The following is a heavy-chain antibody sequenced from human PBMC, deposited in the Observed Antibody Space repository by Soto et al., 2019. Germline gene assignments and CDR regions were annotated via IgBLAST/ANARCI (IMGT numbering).Heavy chain of an antibody. J-gene: IGHJ5*02. D-gene: IGHD1-26*01. V-gene: IGHV3-48*01. CDR3: AREEGLLNWFDP. CDR2: ISSSSSTI. Sequence: EVQLVESGGGLVQPGGSLRLSCAASGFTFSSYSMNWVRQAPGKGLEWVSYISSSSSTIYYAYSVKGRFTISRDNAKNSLYLQMNRLRAEDTAVYYCAREEGLLNWFDPWGQGTLVTVSS. CDR1: GFTFSSYS.